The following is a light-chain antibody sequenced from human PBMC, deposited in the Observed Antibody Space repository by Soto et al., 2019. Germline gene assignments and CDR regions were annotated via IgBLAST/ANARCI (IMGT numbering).Light chain of an antibody. CDR1: RFVSNYY. J-gene: IGKJ3*01. Sequence: DIVLTQSPGTLSLSPGDRATLSCRTSRFVSNYYVAWHQQRPGQAPRLLIYAASSRATDIPDRFSGSGSGTDFTLTISRLEPEDFAVYYCQHYADSPPVFTFGPGTKVEI. CDR2: AAS. V-gene: IGKV3-20*01. CDR3: QHYADSPPVFT.